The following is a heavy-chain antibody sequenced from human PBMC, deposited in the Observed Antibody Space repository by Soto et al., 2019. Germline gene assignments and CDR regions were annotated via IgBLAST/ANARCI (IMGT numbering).Heavy chain of an antibody. Sequence: EVQLVESGGGLVKPGGSLRLSCAASGFSFSSYNMIWVRQAPGEGLEWVSFIHSGSSSIYYAPSVQGRFTISRDNAKNSLFLQMNSLRAEDTGVYYCARAFAGTGSSDHWGQGALVTVST. J-gene: IGHJ4*02. CDR2: IHSGSSSI. CDR1: GFSFSSYN. D-gene: IGHD3-10*01. CDR3: ARAFAGTGSSDH. V-gene: IGHV3-21*06.